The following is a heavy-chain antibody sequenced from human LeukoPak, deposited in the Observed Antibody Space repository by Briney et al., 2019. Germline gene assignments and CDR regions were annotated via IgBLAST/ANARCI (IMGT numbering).Heavy chain of an antibody. CDR2: ISYDGSNK. CDR3: ARAARPRSSTSCQLDY. Sequence: PGGSLRLSCAASGFTFSSYAMHWVRQAPGKGLEWVAVISYDGSNKYYADSVKGRFTISRDNSKNTLYLQMNSLRAEDTAVYYGARAARPRSSTSCQLDYWGQGTLVTVSS. D-gene: IGHD2-2*01. J-gene: IGHJ4*02. CDR1: GFTFSSYA. V-gene: IGHV3-30*04.